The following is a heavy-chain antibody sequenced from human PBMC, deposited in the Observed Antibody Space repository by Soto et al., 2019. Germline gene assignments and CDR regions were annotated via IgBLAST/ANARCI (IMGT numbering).Heavy chain of an antibody. CDR2: IKSKTDGGTT. Sequence: GGSLRLSCAASGFTFSNAWMSWVRQAPGKGLEWVGRIKSKTDGGTTDYAAPVKGRFTISRDDSKNTLYLQMNSLKTEDTAVYYCTTDVWFGDVGFHYYMDVWGKGTTVTVSS. CDR1: GFTFSNAW. CDR3: TTDVWFGDVGFHYYMDV. D-gene: IGHD3-10*01. V-gene: IGHV3-15*01. J-gene: IGHJ6*03.